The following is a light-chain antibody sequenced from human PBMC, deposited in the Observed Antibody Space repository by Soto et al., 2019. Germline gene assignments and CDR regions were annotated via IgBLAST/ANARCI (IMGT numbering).Light chain of an antibody. CDR1: HFLSSRS. V-gene: IGKV3-20*01. Sequence: EIVLTQSPGTLSLSPGESATLLYRASHFLSSRSLAWYQQEPGQAPRIIIYGASSRATGIPERFSGAGSGTDCTLTITPLEPEDVAVYFCQQYDTSPITFGQGTRLEIK. CDR2: GAS. J-gene: IGKJ5*01. CDR3: QQYDTSPIT.